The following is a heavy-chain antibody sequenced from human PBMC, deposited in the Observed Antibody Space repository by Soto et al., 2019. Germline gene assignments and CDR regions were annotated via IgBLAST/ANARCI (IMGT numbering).Heavy chain of an antibody. D-gene: IGHD2-2*01. CDR1: GFTFSDYY. CDR3: ARVGGYCSSTSCLYYYYYMDV. CDR2: ISSSGSTI. Sequence: QVQLVESGGGLVKPGGSLRLSCAASGFTFSDYYMSWIRQAPGKGLEWVSYISSSGSTIYYADSVKGRFTISRDNAKNSLYLQMNSLRAEDTAVYYCARVGGYCSSTSCLYYYYYMDVWGKGTTVTVSS. V-gene: IGHV3-11*01. J-gene: IGHJ6*03.